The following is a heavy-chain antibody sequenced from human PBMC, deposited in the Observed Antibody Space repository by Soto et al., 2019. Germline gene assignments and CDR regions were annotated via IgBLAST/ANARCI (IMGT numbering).Heavy chain of an antibody. CDR2: INHSGST. J-gene: IGHJ4*02. CDR3: ARGGRQQLIPTPISYKIDY. V-gene: IGHV4-34*01. Sequence: SETLSLTWAVYGGSFSGYYWCCFRQPPGKGLVWFVEINHSGSTNYNPSLKSRVTISVDMSKNQFSLKLSSVTAAGTAVYYCARGGRQQLIPTPISYKIDYWGQGTLVTVS. D-gene: IGHD6-13*01. CDR1: GGSFSGYY.